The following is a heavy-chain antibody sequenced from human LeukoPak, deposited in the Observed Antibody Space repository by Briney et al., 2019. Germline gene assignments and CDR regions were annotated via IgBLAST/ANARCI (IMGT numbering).Heavy chain of an antibody. J-gene: IGHJ6*02. CDR1: GLTFSSHW. Sequence: PGGSLRLSCAASGLTFSSHWMHWVRQAPGKGLVWVSRITNDGSSTTYADSVKGRFTISRDNAKNTLYLQMNSLRVEDTAVYYCARVRSGSSAGNYGMDVWGQGTTVTVSS. CDR3: ARVRSGSSAGNYGMDV. D-gene: IGHD1-26*01. V-gene: IGHV3-74*01. CDR2: ITNDGSST.